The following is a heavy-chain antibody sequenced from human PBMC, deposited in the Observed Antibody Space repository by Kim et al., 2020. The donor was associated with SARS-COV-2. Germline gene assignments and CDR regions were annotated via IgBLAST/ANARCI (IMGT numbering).Heavy chain of an antibody. V-gene: IGHV3-48*03. CDR3: SRVFGY. CDR1: GFKFSDYE. D-gene: IGHD3-10*01. Sequence: GGSLRLSCTASGFKFSDYEMHWVRQAPGKGLEWISYISSAGDIIHYADSVKGRFTISRANAKNSLYLQMNGLRVEDTAVYYCSRVFGYWGQGALVTVSA. CDR2: ISSAGDII. J-gene: IGHJ4*02.